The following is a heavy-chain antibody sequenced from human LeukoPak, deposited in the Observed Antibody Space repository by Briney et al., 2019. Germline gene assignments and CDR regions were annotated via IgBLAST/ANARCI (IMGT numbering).Heavy chain of an antibody. CDR2: ISYDGSNR. D-gene: IGHD2-15*01. CDR3: ARGGSGIDY. J-gene: IGHJ4*02. V-gene: IGHV3-30*03. CDR1: GFTFSSYG. Sequence: PGRSLRLSCAASGFTFSSYGMHWVRQAPGKGLEWVAVISYDGSNRYYADSVKGRFTISRDTSKNTLYLQMNSLRADDTAVYYCARGGSGIDYWGQGTLVTVSS.